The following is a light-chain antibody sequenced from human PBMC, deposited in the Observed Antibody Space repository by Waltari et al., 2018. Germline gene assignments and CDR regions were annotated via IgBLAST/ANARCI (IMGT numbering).Light chain of an antibody. J-gene: IGKJ4*01. CDR3: QQYDNLALT. Sequence: DIQMTQSPSSLSASVGDRVTITCPASQDISNYLNWYQQKPGKAPKLLIYDASNLETGVPSRFSGSGSGTDFTFTISSVQPEDIATYYCQQYDNLALTFGGGTKVEIK. V-gene: IGKV1-33*01. CDR1: QDISNY. CDR2: DAS.